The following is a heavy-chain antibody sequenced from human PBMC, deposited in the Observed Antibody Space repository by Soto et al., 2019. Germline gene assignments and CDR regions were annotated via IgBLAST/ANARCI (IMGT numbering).Heavy chain of an antibody. J-gene: IGHJ4*02. CDR3: ARQYPSSSRHFDH. CDR1: GFTFRIYN. D-gene: IGHD6-6*01. CDR2: ISSSSSYI. Sequence: EVELVESGGGLVKPGGSLRLSCASSGFTFRIYNMIWVRQAPGKGLEWVSFISSSSSYIYYADSVKGRFTISRDNAKNALYLQMNSLRAEDTAVYYCARQYPSSSRHFDHWGQGSRVIVSS. V-gene: IGHV3-21*01.